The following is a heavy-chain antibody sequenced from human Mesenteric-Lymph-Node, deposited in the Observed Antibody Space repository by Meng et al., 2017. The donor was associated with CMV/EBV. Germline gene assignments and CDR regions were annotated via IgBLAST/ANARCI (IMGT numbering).Heavy chain of an antibody. V-gene: IGHV7-4-1*02. J-gene: IGHJ5*02. CDR1: RYTLTSYG. CDR2: INTNTGNP. CDR3: ARRELLWFGELLS. D-gene: IGHD3-10*01. Sequence: KASRYTLTSYGMNWVRQAPGQGLEWMGWINTNTGNPTYAQGFTGRFVFALDTSVSTAYLQISSLKAEDTAVYYCARRELLWFGELLSWGQGTLVTVSS.